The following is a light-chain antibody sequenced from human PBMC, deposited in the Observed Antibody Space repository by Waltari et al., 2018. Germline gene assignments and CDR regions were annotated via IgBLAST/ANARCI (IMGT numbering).Light chain of an antibody. J-gene: IGKJ4*01. Sequence: DILMTQSPSSLSASLGDRVTLTCRASQGISSWLAWYQQKPGKPPKLLIYKASTLQSGVPSRFSGSGSGTDFTLTISSLQPEDFATYFCQQYNSAAPTFGGGTKVDIK. CDR1: QGISSW. CDR2: KAS. CDR3: QQYNSAAPT. V-gene: IGKV1-5*03.